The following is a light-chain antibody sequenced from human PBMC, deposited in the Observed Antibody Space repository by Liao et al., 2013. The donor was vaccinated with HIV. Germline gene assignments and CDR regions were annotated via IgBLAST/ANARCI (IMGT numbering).Light chain of an antibody. CDR1: TLGDKY. V-gene: IGLV3-1*01. Sequence: SYELTQPPSVSVSPGQTASITCSGRTLGDKYVCWYQQRPGQSPVLVMYQNTKRPSGIPERFSGSVSGSTATLTLTRVEGADEADYYCQVWDSDRDHPSVVFGGGTKLTVL. CDR3: QVWDSDRDHPSVV. CDR2: QNT. J-gene: IGLJ2*01.